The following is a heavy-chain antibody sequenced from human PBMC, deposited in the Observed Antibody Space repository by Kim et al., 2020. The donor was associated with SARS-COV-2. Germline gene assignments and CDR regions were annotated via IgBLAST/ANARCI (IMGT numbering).Heavy chain of an antibody. CDR3: AREKGVLRFLEWFGRGMDV. D-gene: IGHD3-3*01. V-gene: IGHV1-69*04. CDR1: GGTFSSYA. J-gene: IGHJ6*03. CDR2: IIPILGIA. Sequence: SVKVSCKASGGTFSSYAISWVRQAPGQGLEWMGRIIPILGIANYAQKFQGRVTITADKSTSTAYMELSSLRSEDTAVYYCAREKGVLRFLEWFGRGMDVWGKGTTVTVSS.